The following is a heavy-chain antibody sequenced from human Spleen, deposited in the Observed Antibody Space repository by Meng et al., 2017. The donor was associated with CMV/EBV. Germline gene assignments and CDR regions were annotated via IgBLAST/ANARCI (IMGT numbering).Heavy chain of an antibody. CDR3: ARGRRPFDY. V-gene: IGHV4-34*01. J-gene: IGHJ4*02. CDR2: INHSGST. CDR1: GGSFSGYY. D-gene: IGHD1-1*01. Sequence: QVQLQQWGAGLLKPSETLSLTCAFSGGSFSGYYWSWIRQPPGKGLEWIGEINHSGSTNYNPSLKSRVTISVDTSKNQFSLKLSSVTAADTAVYYCARGRRPFDYWGQGTLVTVSS.